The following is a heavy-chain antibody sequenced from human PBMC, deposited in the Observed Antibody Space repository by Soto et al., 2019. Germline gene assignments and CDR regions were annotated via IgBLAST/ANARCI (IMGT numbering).Heavy chain of an antibody. Sequence: GGSLRLSCAASGFTLSRHWMHWVRQTPGKGLEWVANIKYDGTEKYYADSVKGRFTISRDNAQNSLFMQMKSLRAEDTAVYFCARTIGGVEAFWGQGILVTVSS. CDR3: ARTIGGVEAF. CDR2: IKYDGTEK. V-gene: IGHV3-7*01. CDR1: GFTLSRHW. D-gene: IGHD3-10*01. J-gene: IGHJ4*02.